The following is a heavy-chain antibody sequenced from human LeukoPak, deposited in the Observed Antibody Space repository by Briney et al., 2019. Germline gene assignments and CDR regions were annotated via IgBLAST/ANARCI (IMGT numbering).Heavy chain of an antibody. J-gene: IGHJ4*02. CDR3: AREVPFGYGGYSDGLDY. CDR1: GFTFSSYA. Sequence: GGSLRLSCAASGFTFSSYAMHWVRQAPGKGLEWVAVISYDGSNKYYADSVKGRFTISRDNSKNTLYLQMNSLRAEDTAVYYCAREVPFGYGGYSDGLDYWGQGTLVTVSS. V-gene: IGHV3-30*04. CDR2: ISYDGSNK. D-gene: IGHD4-23*01.